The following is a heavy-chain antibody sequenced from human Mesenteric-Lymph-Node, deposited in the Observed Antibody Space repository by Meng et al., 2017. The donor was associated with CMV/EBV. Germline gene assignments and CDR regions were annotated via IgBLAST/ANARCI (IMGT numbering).Heavy chain of an antibody. CDR2: INAGNGNT. D-gene: IGHD5-12*01. CDR1: GYTFTSYA. CDR3: ARNIVATNWYFDL. V-gene: IGHV1-3*01. Sequence: KASGYTFTSYAMNWVRQAPGQRLEWMGWINAGNGNTKYSPKFQGRVTITRDTSASTAYMELSSLRSEDTAVYYCARNIVATNWYFDLWGRGTLVTVSS. J-gene: IGHJ2*01.